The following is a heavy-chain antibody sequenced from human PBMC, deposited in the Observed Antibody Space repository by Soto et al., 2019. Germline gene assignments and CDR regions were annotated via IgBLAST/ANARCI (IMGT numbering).Heavy chain of an antibody. D-gene: IGHD5-12*01. Sequence: QVRLVQSGAEVKKPWSSVKVSCKASGGTFSSYAISWVRQAPGQGLEWMGGIIPIFGTANYAQKLQGRVTITADESTSTAYMELSSLRSEDTAVYYWAREGDGYNQNYFDYWGQGTLVTVSS. CDR3: AREGDGYNQNYFDY. V-gene: IGHV1-69*01. J-gene: IGHJ4*02. CDR1: GGTFSSYA. CDR2: IIPIFGTA.